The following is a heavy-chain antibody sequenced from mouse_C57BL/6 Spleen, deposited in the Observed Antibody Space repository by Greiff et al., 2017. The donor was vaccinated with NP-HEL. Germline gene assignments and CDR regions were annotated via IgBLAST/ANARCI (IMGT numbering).Heavy chain of an antibody. CDR3: ARYHYGDYYAMDY. V-gene: IGHV1-82*01. D-gene: IGHD1-1*01. Sequence: VQLQQSGPELVKPGASVKISCKASGYAFSSSWMNWVKQRPGKGLEWIGRIYPGDGDTNYNGKFKGKATLTADKSSSTAYMQLSSLTSEDSAVYFCARYHYGDYYAMDYWGQGTSVTVSS. J-gene: IGHJ4*01. CDR2: IYPGDGDT. CDR1: GYAFSSSW.